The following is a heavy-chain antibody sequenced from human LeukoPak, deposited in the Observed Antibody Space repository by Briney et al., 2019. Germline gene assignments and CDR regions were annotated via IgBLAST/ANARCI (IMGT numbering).Heavy chain of an antibody. CDR1: GYTFTGYY. D-gene: IGHD6-13*01. V-gene: IGHV1-2*02. Sequence: GASVKVSCKASGYTFTGYYMHWVRQAPGQGLEWMGWINPNSGCTNYAQKFQGRVTMTRETSISTAYMELSRLRSDDTAVYYCARVHNPGIAAAGTDFDYWGQGTLVTVSS. CDR3: ARVHNPGIAAAGTDFDY. CDR2: INPNSGCT. J-gene: IGHJ4*02.